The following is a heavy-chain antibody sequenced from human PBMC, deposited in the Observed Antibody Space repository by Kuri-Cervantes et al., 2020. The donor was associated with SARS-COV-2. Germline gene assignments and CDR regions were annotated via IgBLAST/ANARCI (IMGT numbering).Heavy chain of an antibody. J-gene: IGHJ4*02. Sequence: GSLRLSCTVSGYSISSSYYWGWIRQPPGKGLEWIGSIYYSGSTYYNPSLKSRVTISVDTSKNQFSLKLSSVTAADTAVYYCARRGAHDRRSSGIQLWSVYYFDYWGQGTLVTVSS. CDR1: GYSISSSYY. CDR3: ARRGAHDRRSSGIQLWSVYYFDY. CDR2: IYYSGST. D-gene: IGHD5-18*01. V-gene: IGHV4-39*01.